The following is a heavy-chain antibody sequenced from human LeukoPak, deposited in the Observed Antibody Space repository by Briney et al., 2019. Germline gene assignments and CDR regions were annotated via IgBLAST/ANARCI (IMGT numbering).Heavy chain of an antibody. V-gene: IGHV3-23*01. Sequence: GGSLTLSCAASGFTFSTYALSWVRQAPGKGLEWVSIISGSGGTTYYADSVKGRFTIYRAISKNTMYLQRNSRRAVDTAIYYSTKRQGTPNPADDYWGQGTLVTVSS. D-gene: IGHD1/OR15-1a*01. CDR3: TKRQGTPNPADDY. CDR2: ISGSGGTT. CDR1: GFTFSTYA. J-gene: IGHJ4*02.